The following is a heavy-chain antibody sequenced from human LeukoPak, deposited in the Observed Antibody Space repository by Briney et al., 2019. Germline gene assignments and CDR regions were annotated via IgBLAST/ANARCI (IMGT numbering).Heavy chain of an antibody. CDR2: IYYSGST. CDR1: GGSFSGDY. D-gene: IGHD3-3*01. J-gene: IGHJ6*03. V-gene: IGHV4-59*01. CDR3: ARVGGWSGLYYYYYMDV. Sequence: SETLSLTCAVYGGSFSGDYWSWIRQPPGKGLEWIGYIYYSGSTNYNPSLKSRVTISVDTSKNQFSLKLSSVTAADTAVYYCARVGGWSGLYYYYYMDVWGKGTTVTVSS.